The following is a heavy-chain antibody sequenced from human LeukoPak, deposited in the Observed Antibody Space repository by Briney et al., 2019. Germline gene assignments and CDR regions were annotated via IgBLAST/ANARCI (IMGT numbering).Heavy chain of an antibody. J-gene: IGHJ5*02. CDR1: GGTFSSYA. CDR2: ISPIFGYA. Sequence: ASLKVSCTASGGTFSSYAISWVRQAPGQGLEWMGGISPIFGYAYYAQKFQGRVRVTAVEPTSTAYMELSSLRYEDTAVYCCARESEWELRASWFDLGGQGTRVTVSS. D-gene: IGHD1-26*01. CDR3: ARESEWELRASWFDL. V-gene: IGHV1-69*13.